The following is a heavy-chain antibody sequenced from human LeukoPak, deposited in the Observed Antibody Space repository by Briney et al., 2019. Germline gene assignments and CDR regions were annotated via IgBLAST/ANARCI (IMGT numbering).Heavy chain of an antibody. D-gene: IGHD6-6*01. J-gene: IGHJ3*01. CDR1: RFTFSGFW. CDR2: INSDGSEG. Sequence: PGGSLRLSCAVSRFTFSGFWMSWSRQAPGKGLEWVASINSDGSEGYYADVVKDRFTISRDNAKNSLYLQINSLRAEDTAVYYCARSSYSSSSSVWGQGTTVTVSS. CDR3: ARSSYSSSSSV. V-gene: IGHV3-7*03.